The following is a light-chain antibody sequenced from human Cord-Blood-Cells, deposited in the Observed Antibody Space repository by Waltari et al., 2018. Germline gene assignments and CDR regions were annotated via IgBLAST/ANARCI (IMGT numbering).Light chain of an antibody. CDR3: QQYNSYLT. V-gene: IGKV1-5*01. CDR1: QSISSW. J-gene: IGKJ3*01. Sequence: DIQMTQSPSTLSASVGDRVTITCRASQSISSWLAWYHKKPGKAPKLLIYDASSLESGVPSRFSGSGSGTEFTLTISSLQPDDFATYYCQQYNSYLTFGPGTKVDIK. CDR2: DAS.